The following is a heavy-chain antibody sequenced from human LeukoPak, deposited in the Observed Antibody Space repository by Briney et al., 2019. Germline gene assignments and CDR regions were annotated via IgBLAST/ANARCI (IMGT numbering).Heavy chain of an antibody. V-gene: IGHV3-21*01. CDR1: GFTFSSYS. CDR3: ARDAHYYGSGRTAFDI. CDR2: ISSSSSYI. D-gene: IGHD3-10*01. J-gene: IGHJ3*02. Sequence: GGSLRLSCAASGFTFSSYSMNWVRQAPGKGLEWVSSISSSSSYIYYADSVKGRFTISRDNAKNSLYLQMNGLRAEDTAVYYCARDAHYYGSGRTAFDIWGQGTMVTVSS.